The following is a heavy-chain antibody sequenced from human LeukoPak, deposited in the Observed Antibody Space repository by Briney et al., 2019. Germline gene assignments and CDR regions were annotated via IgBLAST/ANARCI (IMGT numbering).Heavy chain of an antibody. V-gene: IGHV3-30*03. CDR2: ISYDGSNK. J-gene: IGHJ4*02. CDR3: VSFYEAY. Sequence: GGSLRLSCAASGFTFSSYGMHWVRQAPGKGLEWVAVISYDGSNKYYADSVKGRFTISKDNAKNTVYLQMNNLRAEDTAVYYCVSFYEAYWGRGTLVTVS. CDR1: GFTFSSYG. D-gene: IGHD2/OR15-2a*01.